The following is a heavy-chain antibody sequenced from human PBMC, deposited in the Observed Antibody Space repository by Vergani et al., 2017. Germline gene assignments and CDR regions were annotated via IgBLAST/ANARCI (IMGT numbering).Heavy chain of an antibody. Sequence: QVQLQESGPGLVKPPGTLSLPCSVSGYSIGSGFYWAWLRPSPGEGLQWLTSIHNRGKTYHNPSLKSRVSVSLDTSKNRFSLNLTSLTATDTAVYYCTRQPQEGASGPPSVPTWGQGISVIVSS. CDR3: TRQPQEGASGPPSVPT. V-gene: IGHV4-38-2*01. CDR1: GYSIGSGFY. CDR2: IHNRGKT. D-gene: IGHD5-12*01. J-gene: IGHJ4*02.